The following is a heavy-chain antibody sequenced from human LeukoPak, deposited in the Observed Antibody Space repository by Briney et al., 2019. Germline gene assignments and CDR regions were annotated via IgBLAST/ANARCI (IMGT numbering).Heavy chain of an antibody. V-gene: IGHV1-2*02. D-gene: IGHD3-10*01. CDR2: INHNSGGT. J-gene: IGHJ4*02. CDR1: GYTFTGYY. Sequence: ASVKVSCKASGYTFTGYYMHWVRQAPGQGLEWMGWINHNSGGTNYAQKFQGRVTMTRDTSISTAYMELSRLRSDDTAVYYCARVSFGGDLDYWGQGTLVTVSS. CDR3: ARVSFGGDLDY.